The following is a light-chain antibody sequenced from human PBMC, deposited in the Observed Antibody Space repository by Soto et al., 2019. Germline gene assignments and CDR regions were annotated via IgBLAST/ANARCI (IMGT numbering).Light chain of an antibody. CDR3: QDYGTSAPWT. CDR2: RGS. V-gene: IGKV3-20*01. J-gene: IGKJ1*01. Sequence: EVVLTQSPGTLSLSPGERATLSCRASQNIRGNELAWYQQKPGQAPRLVIYRGSSRATGIPDRFSGRGSGTDFTLPISRLEPDDFAVYYCQDYGTSAPWTFGQGTKVEIK. CDR1: QNIRGNE.